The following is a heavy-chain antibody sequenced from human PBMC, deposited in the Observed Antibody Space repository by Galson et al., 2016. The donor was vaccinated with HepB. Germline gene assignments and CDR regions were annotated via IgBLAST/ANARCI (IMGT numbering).Heavy chain of an antibody. J-gene: IGHJ5*01. V-gene: IGHV3-48*01. D-gene: IGHD4-11*01. CDR2: ISSGAI. CDR1: GFTFSSYS. CDR3: AKVATPNRNYENWFDS. Sequence: SLRLSCAASGFTFSSYSMNWVRQAPGKGLEWVSYISSGAIYYSDSVKGRFTISRDNSKNTLNLQMNSLRAEDTAVYYCAKVATPNRNYENWFDSWGQGTLVTVSS.